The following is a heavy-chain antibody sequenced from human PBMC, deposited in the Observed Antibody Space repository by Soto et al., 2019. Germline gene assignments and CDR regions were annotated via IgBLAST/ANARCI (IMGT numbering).Heavy chain of an antibody. CDR1: GDSISSNNS. V-gene: IGHV4-4*02. J-gene: IGHJ4*02. CDR3: ARRDCSGGSCYSARYFDY. D-gene: IGHD2-15*01. Sequence: PSETLSLTCDVSGDSISSNNSWSWVRQTPGKGLEWIGEIYHSGSTNYNPSLKSRVTISVDKSKNQFSLKLNSVAAADTAVYYCARRDCSGGSCYSARYFDYWGQGTLVTVSS. CDR2: IYHSGST.